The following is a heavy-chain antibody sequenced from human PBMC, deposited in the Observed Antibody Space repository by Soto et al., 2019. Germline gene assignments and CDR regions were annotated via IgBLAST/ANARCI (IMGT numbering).Heavy chain of an antibody. J-gene: IGHJ6*02. V-gene: IGHV3-74*01. CDR3: ARDRHQRGYSYGYSGGMDV. Sequence: GVLRLSGAASGFTFSSYWMHWVRQAPGKGLVWVSRINSDGSSTSYADSVEGRFTISRDNAKNTLYLQMNSLRAEDTAVYYCARDRHQRGYSYGYSGGMDVWGQGTTVTVSS. D-gene: IGHD5-18*01. CDR1: GFTFSSYW. CDR2: INSDGSST.